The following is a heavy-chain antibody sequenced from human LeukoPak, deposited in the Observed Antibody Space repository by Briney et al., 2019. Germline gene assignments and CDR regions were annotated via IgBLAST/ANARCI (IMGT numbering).Heavy chain of an antibody. CDR2: INTDGSTA. Sequence: GGSLRLSCAASGFTFGNSWVRWVRQAPGKGLVWVSLINTDGSTATYADSVKGRFTISRDNARNTLSLQMNSLTIEDTAVYYCVVVVEPPDSDGFDVWGQGTMITVSS. D-gene: IGHD1-14*01. CDR1: GFTFGNSW. CDR3: VVVVEPPDSDGFDV. V-gene: IGHV3-74*01. J-gene: IGHJ3*01.